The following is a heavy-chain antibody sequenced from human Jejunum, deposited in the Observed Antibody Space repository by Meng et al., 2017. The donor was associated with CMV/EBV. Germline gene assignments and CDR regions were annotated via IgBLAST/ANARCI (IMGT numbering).Heavy chain of an antibody. CDR1: EYTFPDYF. CDR3: ARGYYERFFDY. J-gene: IGHJ4*02. Sequence: CKPSEYTFPDYFLHWVRQAPGQGLQWMGRINPNSGVTNYAHNFQGRVAMTRDTSIGAAYMELSRLKSDDTAVYYCARGYYERFFDYWGQGTLVTVSS. CDR2: INPNSGVT. D-gene: IGHD3-22*01. V-gene: IGHV1-2*06.